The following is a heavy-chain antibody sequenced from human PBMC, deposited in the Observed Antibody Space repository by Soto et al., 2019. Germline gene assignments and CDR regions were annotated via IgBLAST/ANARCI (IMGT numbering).Heavy chain of an antibody. V-gene: IGHV3-30-3*01. D-gene: IGHD3-22*01. Sequence: PGESLRLSCAASGFTFSSYAMHWVRQAPGKGLEWVAVISYDGSNKYYADSVKGRFTISRDNSKNTLYLQMNSLRAEDTAVYYCARDRYDIIFYCYAYY. J-gene: IGHJ6*01. CDR1: GFTFSSYA. CDR3: ARDRYDIIFYCYAYY. CDR2: ISYDGSNK.